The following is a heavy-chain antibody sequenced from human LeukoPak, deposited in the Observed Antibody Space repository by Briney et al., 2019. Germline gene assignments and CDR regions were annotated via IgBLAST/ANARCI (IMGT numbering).Heavy chain of an antibody. D-gene: IGHD2-15*01. CDR2: IYHSGST. J-gene: IGHJ6*04. Sequence: SETLSLTCAVSGGSISSGGYSWSWIRQPPGTGLEWIGYIYHSGSTYYNPSLKSRVTISVDRSKNQFSLKLSSVTAADTAVYYCASRKVDYYYGMDVWGKGTTVTVSS. V-gene: IGHV4-30-2*01. CDR1: GGSISSGGYS. CDR3: ASRKVDYYYGMDV.